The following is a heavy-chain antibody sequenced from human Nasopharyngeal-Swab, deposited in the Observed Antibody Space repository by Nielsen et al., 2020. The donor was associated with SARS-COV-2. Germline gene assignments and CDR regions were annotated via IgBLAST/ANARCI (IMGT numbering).Heavy chain of an antibody. CDR2: INPSGGST. CDR1: GYTFSNYY. J-gene: IGHJ2*01. CDR3: ARDGDGNWYFDL. V-gene: IGHV1-46*01. Sequence: ASVKVSCKASGYTFSNYYMHWVRQAPGQGLEWMGIINPSGGSTSYAQKFQGRATMTRDTSTSTVYMELSSLRSEDTAVYYCARDGDGNWYFDLWGRGTLVTVSS. D-gene: IGHD4-17*01.